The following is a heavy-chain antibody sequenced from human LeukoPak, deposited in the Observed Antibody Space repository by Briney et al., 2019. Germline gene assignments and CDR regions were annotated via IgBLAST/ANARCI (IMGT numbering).Heavy chain of an antibody. CDR2: IWYDGSNK. CDR3: ARGSEEIYYDSSGYYF. J-gene: IGHJ4*02. D-gene: IGHD3-22*01. CDR1: GFTFSSYG. V-gene: IGHV3-33*01. Sequence: GGSLRLSCAASGFTFSSYGMHWVRQAPGKGLEWVAVIWYDGSNKYYADSVKGRFTISRDNSKNTLYLQMNSLRAEDTAVYYCARGSEEIYYDSSGYYFGGQGTLVTVSS.